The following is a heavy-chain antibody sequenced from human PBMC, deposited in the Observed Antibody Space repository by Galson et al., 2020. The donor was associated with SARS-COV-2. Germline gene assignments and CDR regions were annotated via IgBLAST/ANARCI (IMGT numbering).Heavy chain of an antibody. V-gene: IGHV4-31*03. Sequence: SETLSLTCTVSGGSISSGGYYWSWIRQHPGKGLEWIGYIYYSGSTYYNPSLKSRVTISVDTSKNQFSLKLSSVTAADTAVYYCARVRTTMIVVVITADAFDMWGQGTMVTVSS. CDR2: IYYSGST. CDR3: ARVRTTMIVVVITADAFDM. J-gene: IGHJ3*02. D-gene: IGHD3-22*01. CDR1: GGSISSGGYY.